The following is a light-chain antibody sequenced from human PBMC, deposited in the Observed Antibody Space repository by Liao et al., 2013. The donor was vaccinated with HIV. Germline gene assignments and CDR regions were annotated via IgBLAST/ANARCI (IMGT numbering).Light chain of an antibody. J-gene: IGLJ2*01. Sequence: SYVLTQPPSVSVAPGKTASITCGGNNLGHKSVNWYQQRPGQAPMLVIHYNNDRPSGIPERFSGSSSGNTATLTISGVEVGDEADYYCQVWDNSVGRVIFGGGTKLTVL. CDR3: QVWDNSVGRVI. V-gene: IGLV3-21*04. CDR1: NLGHKS. CDR2: YNN.